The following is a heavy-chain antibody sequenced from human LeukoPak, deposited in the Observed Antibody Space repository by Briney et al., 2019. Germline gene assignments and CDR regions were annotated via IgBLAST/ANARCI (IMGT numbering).Heavy chain of an antibody. V-gene: IGHV4-39*07. D-gene: IGHD4-17*01. CDR3: ARSPQGTATTANWLDP. J-gene: IGHJ5*02. CDR2: MSYSGRT. Sequence: PSETLSPTCTVSGGSISISNYYWGWIRQPPGKGLEWIGSMSYSGRTYYNPSLKTRVTVSLDTSKNQFSLNLISVTAADTAVYYCARSPQGTATTANWLDPWGQGTLVTVSS. CDR1: GGSISISNYY.